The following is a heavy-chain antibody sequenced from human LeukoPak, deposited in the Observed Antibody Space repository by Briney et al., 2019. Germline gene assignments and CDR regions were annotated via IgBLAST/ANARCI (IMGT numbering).Heavy chain of an antibody. J-gene: IGHJ1*01. Sequence: GRSLRLSCAASAFSFSSYGMHWVRQAPGKGLEWVAVISYDGSNKYYADSVKGRFTISRDNSKNTLYLQMNSLRAEDTAVYYCAKGDTRYCGGDCYDAAEYFQHWGQGTLVTVSS. CDR2: ISYDGSNK. V-gene: IGHV3-30*18. D-gene: IGHD2-21*02. CDR1: AFSFSSYG. CDR3: AKGDTRYCGGDCYDAAEYFQH.